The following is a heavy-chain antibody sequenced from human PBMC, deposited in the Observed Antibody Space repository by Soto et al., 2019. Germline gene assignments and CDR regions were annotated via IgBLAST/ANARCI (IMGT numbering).Heavy chain of an antibody. J-gene: IGHJ6*02. D-gene: IGHD1-20*01. CDR1: GGTFSSYA. V-gene: IGHV1-69*13. Sequence: ASVKVSCKASGGTFSSYAISWVRQAPGQGLEWMGGIIPIFGTANYAQKFQGRVTITADESTSTAYMELSSLRSEDTAVYYCAGDHGLRALSITGSCMDVWGQGTTVTVSS. CDR2: IIPIFGTA. CDR3: AGDHGLRALSITGSCMDV.